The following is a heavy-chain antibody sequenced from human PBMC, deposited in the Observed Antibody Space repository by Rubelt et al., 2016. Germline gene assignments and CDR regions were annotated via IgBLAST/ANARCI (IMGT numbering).Heavy chain of an antibody. V-gene: IGHV4-4*07. J-gene: IGHJ4*02. CDR3: ATANNDCGSVMCHKGYFDH. Sequence: QVQLQESGPGLVKPSETLSLTCTVSGGSISSYYWSWIRQPAGKGLEWIGRIYTSGSTNYNPSLKSRVTMSVDTSKHQFSLKLGSVTAADTAMYYCATANNDCGSVMCHKGYFDHWGQGTQVSVSS. CDR1: GGSISSYY. D-gene: IGHD2-21*01. CDR2: IYTSGST.